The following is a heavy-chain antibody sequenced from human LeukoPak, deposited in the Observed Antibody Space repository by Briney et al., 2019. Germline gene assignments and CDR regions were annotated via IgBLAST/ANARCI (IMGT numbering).Heavy chain of an antibody. Sequence: PSETLSLTCAVYGGSFSGYYWSWIRQPPGKGLEWIGEINHSGSTNYNPSLKSRVTISVDTSKNQFSLKLSSVTAADTAVYYCARGLMIVVGNYYYYYMDVWGKGTTVTVSS. CDR2: INHSGST. J-gene: IGHJ6*03. CDR3: ARGLMIVVGNYYYYYMDV. V-gene: IGHV4-34*01. D-gene: IGHD3-22*01. CDR1: GGSFSGYY.